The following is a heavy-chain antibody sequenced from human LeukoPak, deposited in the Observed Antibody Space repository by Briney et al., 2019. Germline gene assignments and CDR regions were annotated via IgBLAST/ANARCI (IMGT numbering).Heavy chain of an antibody. D-gene: IGHD3-22*01. Sequence: ASVTLSLTSSASTFTFYYLHWVRQAPGQGLEWMGWINPNSGVTNYVQTFQGTVTLTRDTSISTAYMYLSRLTSDDTPVYFCARDFYDSITYYNFDYGGEGSLVTVSS. CDR3: ARDFYDSITYYNFDY. CDR2: INPNSGVT. V-gene: IGHV1-2*02. CDR1: ASTFTFYY. J-gene: IGHJ4*02.